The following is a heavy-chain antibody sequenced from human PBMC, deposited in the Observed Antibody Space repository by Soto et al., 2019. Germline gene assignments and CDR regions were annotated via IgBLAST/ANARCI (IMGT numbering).Heavy chain of an antibody. Sequence: QVHLVQSAGEVKKPGASVKVSCKASGYTFIRYGITWVRQAPGQGLEWVGWISPYNDYTNYAQNLQGRVSMTTDTSTNTVYMEPRGLIPDDTALYYCARGGYYDNVWGKLSHYGLDVWGQGTTVTVSS. CDR3: ARGGYYDNVWGKLSHYGLDV. D-gene: IGHD3-16*01. CDR1: GYTFIRYG. J-gene: IGHJ6*02. V-gene: IGHV1-18*01. CDR2: ISPYNDYT.